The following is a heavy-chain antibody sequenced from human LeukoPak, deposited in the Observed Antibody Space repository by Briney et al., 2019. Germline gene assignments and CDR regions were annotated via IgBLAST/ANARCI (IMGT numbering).Heavy chain of an antibody. D-gene: IGHD1-1*01. CDR1: GGSISSSSYY. CDR3: ARREATYFDY. CDR2: SYYSGSN. J-gene: IGHJ4*02. Sequence: PSETLSLTCTFSGGSISSSSYYWGWIRHPPGKGLEWIGSSYYSGSNYYNPSLKSRVTISVDTSKNQFSLKLSSVTAADTAVYYCARREATYFDYWGQGTLVTVSS. V-gene: IGHV4-39*01.